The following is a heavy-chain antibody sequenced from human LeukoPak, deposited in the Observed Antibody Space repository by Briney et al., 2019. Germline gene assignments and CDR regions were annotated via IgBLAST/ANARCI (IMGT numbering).Heavy chain of an antibody. CDR3: ARDGRGVVVI. Sequence: SETLSLTCTVSGGSISSYYRSWIRQPPGKGLEWIGYIYYSGSTNYNPSLKSRVTISVDTSKNQFSLKLSSVTAADTAVYYCARDGRGVVVIWGQGTLVTVSS. V-gene: IGHV4-59*12. CDR1: GGSISSYY. CDR2: IYYSGST. D-gene: IGHD3-22*01. J-gene: IGHJ4*02.